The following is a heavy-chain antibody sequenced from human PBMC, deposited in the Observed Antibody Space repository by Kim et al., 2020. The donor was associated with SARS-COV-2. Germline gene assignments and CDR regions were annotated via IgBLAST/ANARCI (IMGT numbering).Heavy chain of an antibody. CDR3: AKSGAVVVYAPH. CDR1: GFDFSDSY. Sequence: GGSLRLSCEAAGFDFSDSYMSWIRQAPGRELEWVSYIRGDSETVYYADSVEGRFTISRDNAKNSLYLEMSTLRAEDTAVYFCAKSGAVVVYAPHWGQGTLVTVSS. V-gene: IGHV3-11*01. D-gene: IGHD2-8*02. CDR2: IRGDSETV. J-gene: IGHJ4*01.